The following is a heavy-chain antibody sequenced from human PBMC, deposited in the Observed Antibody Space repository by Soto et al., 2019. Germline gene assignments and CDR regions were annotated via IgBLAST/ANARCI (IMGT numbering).Heavy chain of an antibody. CDR2: IYHSGST. CDR3: ARGPPFH. CDR1: GGSITGYH. V-gene: IGHV4-59*12. J-gene: IGHJ4*02. Sequence: SETLSLTCTVSGGSITGYHWSWIRQPPGKGLEWIGYIYHSGSTYYNPSLKSRVTISVDTSKNQFSLKLSSVTAADTAVYYCARGPPFHWGQGTLVTVSS. D-gene: IGHD3-16*01.